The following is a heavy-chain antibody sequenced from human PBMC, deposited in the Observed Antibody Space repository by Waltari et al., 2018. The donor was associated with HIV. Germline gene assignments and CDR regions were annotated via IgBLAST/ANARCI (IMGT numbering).Heavy chain of an antibody. J-gene: IGHJ4*02. CDR1: GGSITSHVYH. CDR2: IYYTGNT. V-gene: IGHV4-39*07. D-gene: IGHD4-17*01. Sequence: QLRLQESGPRLVKPSETLSLTYSVSGGSITSHVYHWCWIRQSPGKGLEWIGSIYYTGNTYYKPSLKRRVTISIDSSKNQFSLRLTSVTAADTAIYYCVAQDYSDSVDWWGQGTLVTVFS. CDR3: VAQDYSDSVDW.